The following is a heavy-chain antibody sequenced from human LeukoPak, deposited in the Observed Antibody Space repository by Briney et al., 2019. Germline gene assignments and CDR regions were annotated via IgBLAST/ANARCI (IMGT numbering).Heavy chain of an antibody. CDR2: IGGSGDTT. D-gene: IGHD2-2*01. V-gene: IGHV3-23*01. CDR3: GKVTRGTSCYDAVDI. Sequence: GGSLRLSCAASGFTFSTYAMSWVRHALGKGLEWVSVIGGSGDTTYYAGSVKGRFTISRDNSKNTLYLQMNSLRAEDTAVYYCGKVTRGTSCYDAVDIWGQGTMVTVSS. CDR1: GFTFSTYA. J-gene: IGHJ3*02.